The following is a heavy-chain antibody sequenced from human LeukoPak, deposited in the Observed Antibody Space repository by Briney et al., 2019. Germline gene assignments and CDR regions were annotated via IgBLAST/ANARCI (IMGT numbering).Heavy chain of an antibody. Sequence: SETLSLTCAVSGGSFSGYYWSWIRQPPGKGLEWIGEINHSGSTNYNPSLKSRVTISVDTSKNQFSLKLSSVTAADTAVYYCARAHITIVYWGQGTLVTVAS. D-gene: IGHD3-3*01. V-gene: IGHV4-34*01. CDR1: GGSFSGYY. CDR3: ARAHITIVY. J-gene: IGHJ4*02. CDR2: INHSGST.